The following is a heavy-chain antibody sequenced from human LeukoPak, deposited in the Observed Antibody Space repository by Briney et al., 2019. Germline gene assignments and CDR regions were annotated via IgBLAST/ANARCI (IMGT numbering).Heavy chain of an antibody. D-gene: IGHD1-1*01. J-gene: IGHJ4*02. Sequence: PSETLSLTCAVYGGSFSGYYWSWIRQPPGKGLEWIGEINHSGSTNYNPSLKSRVTISVDKSKNQFSLKLSSVTAADTAVYYCARASHWNQLHYFDYWGQGTPVTVSS. V-gene: IGHV4-34*01. CDR2: INHSGST. CDR1: GGSFSGYY. CDR3: ARASHWNQLHYFDY.